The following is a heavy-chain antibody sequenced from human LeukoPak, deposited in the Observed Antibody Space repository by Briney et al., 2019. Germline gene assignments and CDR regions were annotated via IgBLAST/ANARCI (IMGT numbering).Heavy chain of an antibody. V-gene: IGHV3-30*04. CDR2: ISYDGSNK. CDR1: GFTFSSYA. CDR3: ARGLPPVVRMYYFDY. Sequence: GGSLRLSCAASGFTFSSYAMHWVRQAPGKGLEWVAVISYDGSNKYYADSVKGRFTISRDNSKNTLYLQMNSLRAEDTAVYYCARGLPPVVRMYYFDYWGQGTLVTVSS. D-gene: IGHD2-2*01. J-gene: IGHJ4*02.